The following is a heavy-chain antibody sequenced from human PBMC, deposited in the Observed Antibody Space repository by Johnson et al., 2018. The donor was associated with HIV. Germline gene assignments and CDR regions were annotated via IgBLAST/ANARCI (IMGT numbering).Heavy chain of an antibody. CDR3: ARGVQGDDAFDI. J-gene: IGHJ3*02. Sequence: QVQLVESGGGLVKPGGSLRLSCAASGFIFSDSYMTWIRQAPGKGLELVSYISSRGTTIYDADSVRGRFTISRDNAKKSLYLQMSSLRAEDTAVYYCARGVQGDDAFDIWGQGTMVTVSS. D-gene: IGHD3-10*01. CDR2: ISSRGTTI. V-gene: IGHV3-11*04. CDR1: GFIFSDSY.